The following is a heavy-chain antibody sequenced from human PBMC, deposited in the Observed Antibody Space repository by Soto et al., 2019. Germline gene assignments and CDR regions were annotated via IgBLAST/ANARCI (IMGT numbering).Heavy chain of an antibody. D-gene: IGHD3-10*01. CDR2: INHSGST. CDR3: ARFASGEGGSGSLSVFDY. Sequence: ETLSLTCAVYGGSFSGYYWSWIRQPPGKGLEWIGEINHSGSTNYNPSLKSRVTISVDTSKNQFSLKLSSVTAADTAVYYCARFASGEGGSGSLSVFDYWGQGTLVTVSS. V-gene: IGHV4-34*01. CDR1: GGSFSGYY. J-gene: IGHJ4*02.